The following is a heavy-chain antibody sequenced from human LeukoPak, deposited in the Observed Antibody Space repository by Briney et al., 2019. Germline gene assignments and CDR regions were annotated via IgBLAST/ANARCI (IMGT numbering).Heavy chain of an antibody. CDR2: IYPDDSDT. CDR1: GYSFTSYW. J-gene: IGHJ4*02. CDR3: ARQLSGYGYCVDY. Sequence: GESLKISYKGSGYSFTSYWIGWVRQIPGKGLWWRGIIYPDDSDTRYSPSFQGHFTISANKSISTSYLQWSSLKASDTAMYYCARQLSGYGYCVDYWGQGTLVTVSS. V-gene: IGHV5-51*01. D-gene: IGHD5-18*01.